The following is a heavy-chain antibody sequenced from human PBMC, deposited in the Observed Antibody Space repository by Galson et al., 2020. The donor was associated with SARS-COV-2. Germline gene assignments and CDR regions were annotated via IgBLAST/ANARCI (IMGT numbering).Heavy chain of an antibody. CDR1: GYTFISFY. J-gene: IGHJ4*02. CDR3: AREWGDINSSVFDY. D-gene: IGHD2-21*01. V-gene: IGHV1-46*04. Sequence: ASVKVSCKASGYTFISFYIHWVRQAPGQGLEWMGVINPSGDITSYAQKLRGRVTVTRDMSTQTVYMELSSLTSEDTAVYYCAREWGDINSSVFDYWCQGSLVVVSS. CDR2: INPSGDIT.